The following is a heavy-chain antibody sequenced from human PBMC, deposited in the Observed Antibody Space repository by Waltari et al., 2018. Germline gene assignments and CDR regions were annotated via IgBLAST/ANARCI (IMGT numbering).Heavy chain of an antibody. CDR3: ARQRHSSSCFDY. D-gene: IGHD6-13*01. Sequence: QLQLQESGPGLVKPSETLSLTCTVSGGSISSSSYYWGWIRQPPGKGLEWIGSIYYSGSTYYNPSLQSRVTISVDTSKNQFSLKLSSVTAADTAVYYCARQRHSSSCFDYWGQGTLVTVSS. CDR2: IYYSGST. J-gene: IGHJ4*02. CDR1: GGSISSSSYY. V-gene: IGHV4-39*01.